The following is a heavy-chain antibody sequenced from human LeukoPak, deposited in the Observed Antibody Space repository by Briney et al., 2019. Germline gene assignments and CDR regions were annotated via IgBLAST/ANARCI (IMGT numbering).Heavy chain of an antibody. CDR2: ISYDGSNK. CDR1: GFTVSSYG. V-gene: IGHV3-30*03. D-gene: IGHD3-10*01. Sequence: GGSLRLSCAASGFTVSSYGMHWVRQAPGKGLEWVAVISYDGSNKYYADSVKGRFTISRDNSKNTLYLQMNSLRVEDTAVYYCARDAGWFGDPIPPHYDYWGQGTLVTVAS. J-gene: IGHJ4*02. CDR3: ARDAGWFGDPIPPHYDY.